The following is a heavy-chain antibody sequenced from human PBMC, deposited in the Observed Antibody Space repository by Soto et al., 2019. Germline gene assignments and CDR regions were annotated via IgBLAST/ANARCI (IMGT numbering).Heavy chain of an antibody. V-gene: IGHV1-46*01. J-gene: IGHJ6*02. CDR1: GYTFTSYY. D-gene: IGHD2-21*01. CDR2: VNPSGGST. CDR3: ARETPGGDSEYYYGMDV. Sequence: VSVKVSCKASGYTFTSYYMHWVRQAPGQGLEWMGIVNPSGGSTSYAQKFQGRVTMTRDTSTSTVYMELSSLRSEDTAVYYCARETPGGDSEYYYGMDVWGQGTTVTVSS.